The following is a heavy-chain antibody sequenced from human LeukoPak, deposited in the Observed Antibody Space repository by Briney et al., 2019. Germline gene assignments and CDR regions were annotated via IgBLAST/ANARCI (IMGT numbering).Heavy chain of an antibody. Sequence: GGSLRLSCAASGFTFSSYAMSWVRQAPGKGLEWVSAISGSGGSTYYADSVKGRFTISRDNSKNTLYLKMNSLRAEDTAVYYCAKGTPQYSSSWYYFDYWGRGTLVTVSS. D-gene: IGHD6-13*01. CDR2: ISGSGGST. CDR1: GFTFSSYA. V-gene: IGHV3-23*01. J-gene: IGHJ4*02. CDR3: AKGTPQYSSSWYYFDY.